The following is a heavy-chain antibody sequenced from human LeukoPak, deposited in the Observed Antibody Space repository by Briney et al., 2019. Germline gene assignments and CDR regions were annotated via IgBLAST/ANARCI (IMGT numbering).Heavy chain of an antibody. D-gene: IGHD3-16*01. CDR2: MNPNSGDT. Sequence: AASVKVSCKASGYTFTSYDINWVRQATGQGLEWMGWMNPNSGDTGYAQKFQGRVTITRNTSISTVYMEVSSLRSEDTAVYYCARGPLGAPYYYYYYYMDVWGKGTTVTVSS. CDR3: ARGPLGAPYYYYYYYMDV. CDR1: GYTFTSYD. J-gene: IGHJ6*03. V-gene: IGHV1-8*03.